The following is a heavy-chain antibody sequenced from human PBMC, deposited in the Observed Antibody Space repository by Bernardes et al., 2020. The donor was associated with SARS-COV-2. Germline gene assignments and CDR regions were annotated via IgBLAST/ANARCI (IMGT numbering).Heavy chain of an antibody. V-gene: IGHV4-34*01. CDR1: GFTFSNYY. CDR2: IYHSGST. J-gene: IGHJ3*01. Sequence: GSLRLSCAASGFTFSNYYMSWIRQAPGKGLEWIGEIYHSGSTNSNPSLKSRVTISLDKSKKYFSLNLHSLTAADTAIYYCARRITFIGDAFDLWGQGTMVTVSS. D-gene: IGHD3-22*01. CDR3: ARRITFIGDAFDL.